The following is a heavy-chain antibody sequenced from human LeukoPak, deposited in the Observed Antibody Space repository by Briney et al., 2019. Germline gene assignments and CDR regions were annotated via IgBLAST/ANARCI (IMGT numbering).Heavy chain of an antibody. D-gene: IGHD6-13*01. J-gene: IGHJ6*02. CDR3: AKDEPHSTNYYYYGMDV. CDR1: GFTFSSYA. V-gene: IGHV3-23*01. Sequence: GGSLRLSCAASGFTFSSYAMSWVRKAPGKGLEWVSAISGSGGSTYYADSVKGRLTISRDNSKNTLYLQMNSLRAEDTAVYYCAKDEPHSTNYYYYGMDVWGQGTTVTVSS. CDR2: ISGSGGST.